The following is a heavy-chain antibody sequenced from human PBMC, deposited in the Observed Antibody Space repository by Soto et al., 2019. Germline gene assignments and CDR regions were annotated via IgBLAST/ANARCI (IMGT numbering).Heavy chain of an antibody. CDR1: VLGFSTYG. V-gene: IGHV3-30*18. CDR2: ISYDESTT. D-gene: IGHD2-21*01. Sequence: SVSVSCGASVLGFSTYGIHWLRQAPGTGREWVAVISYDESTTFYADSVKGRLPISRDNSKNTLFLQMDSLRPEDTAVYYCSKPMRASYVQGDSDXWGQGTRVT. CDR3: SKPMRASYVQGDSDX. J-gene: IGHJ3*01.